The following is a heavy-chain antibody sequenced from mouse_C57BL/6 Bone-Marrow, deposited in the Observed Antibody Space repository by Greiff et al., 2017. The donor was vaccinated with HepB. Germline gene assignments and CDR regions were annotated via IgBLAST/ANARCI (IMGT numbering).Heavy chain of an antibody. CDR1: GFTFSSYG. D-gene: IGHD3-3*01. J-gene: IGHJ2*01. CDR2: ISSGGSYT. CDR3: ARRAGSLFDY. Sequence: VQLKESGGDLVKPGGSLKLSCAASGFTFSSYGMSWVRQTPDKRLEWVATISSGGSYTYYPDSVKGRFTISRDNAKNTLYLQMSSLKSEDTAMYYCARRAGSLFDYWGQGTTLTVSS. V-gene: IGHV5-6*01.